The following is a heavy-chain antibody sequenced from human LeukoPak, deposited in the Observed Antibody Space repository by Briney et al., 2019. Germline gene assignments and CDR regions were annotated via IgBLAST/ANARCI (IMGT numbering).Heavy chain of an antibody. J-gene: IGHJ4*02. Sequence: GESLKISCKGSGYSFTSYWIGWVRQMPGKGLEWMGIIYPGDSDTRYSPSFQGQVTISADKSISTAYLQWSSLKASDTAMYYCARRRYYDSSGYSEYDYWGQGTLVTVSS. CDR3: ARRRYYDSSGYSEYDY. CDR1: GYSFTSYW. CDR2: IYPGDSDT. D-gene: IGHD3-22*01. V-gene: IGHV5-51*01.